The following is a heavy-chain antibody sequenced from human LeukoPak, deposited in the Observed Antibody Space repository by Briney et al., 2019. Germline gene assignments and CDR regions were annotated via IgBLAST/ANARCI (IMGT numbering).Heavy chain of an antibody. CDR2: IYYSGST. Sequence: SETLSLTCTVSGGSINSGGYYWGWLRQHPGRGLEWIGHIYYSGSTYYNPSLKSLVTISVDTSKNQFSLKLSSVTAADTAVYYCARSRSGYYGDVDYWGQGTLVTVSS. J-gene: IGHJ4*02. CDR1: GGSINSGGYY. D-gene: IGHD3-3*01. V-gene: IGHV4-31*01. CDR3: ARSRSGYYGDVDY.